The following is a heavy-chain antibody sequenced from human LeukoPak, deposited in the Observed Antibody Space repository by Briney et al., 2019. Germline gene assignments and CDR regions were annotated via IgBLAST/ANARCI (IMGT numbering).Heavy chain of an antibody. CDR1: GGSVSSGSYY. CDR2: ISYSGNT. CDR3: ARSRDGYNYVIPY. Sequence: SETLSLTCTVSGGSVSSGSYYWSWIRQPPGKVLEWIGYISYSGNTNYNPSLKSRVTISVDTSKNQFSLKLSSVTAADTAVYYCARSRDGYNYVIPYWGQGTLDTVSS. J-gene: IGHJ4*02. D-gene: IGHD5-24*01. V-gene: IGHV4-61*01.